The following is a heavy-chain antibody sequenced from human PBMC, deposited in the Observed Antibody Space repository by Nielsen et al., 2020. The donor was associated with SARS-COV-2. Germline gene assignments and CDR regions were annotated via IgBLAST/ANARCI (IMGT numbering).Heavy chain of an antibody. D-gene: IGHD6-25*01. CDR2: IRSDGTEQ. Sequence: GESLKISCAASGFIFRNYGMLLVRQAPGKGLEWLSIIRSDGTEQFHADSVKGRFTISSDNSKNMLYLHINSLRAEDTAVYYCTKRASGGYHMDVWGQGTTVTVSS. CDR1: GFIFRNYG. CDR3: TKRASGGYHMDV. J-gene: IGHJ6*02. V-gene: IGHV3-33*03.